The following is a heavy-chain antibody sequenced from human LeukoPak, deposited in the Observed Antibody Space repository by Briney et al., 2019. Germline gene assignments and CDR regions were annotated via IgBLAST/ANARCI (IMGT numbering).Heavy chain of an antibody. D-gene: IGHD3-10*01. CDR3: ARDNYYGSGSHPYGMDV. V-gene: IGHV3-11*01. CDR2: IGSSGSRI. Sequence: GGSLRLSCAASGFTFGDYYMSWIRQAPGKGLEWVSHIGSSGSRIYYGDSVKGRFTTSRDNAKNSLYLQMISLRAEDTAVYYCARDNYYGSGSHPYGMDVWGQGTTVTVSS. J-gene: IGHJ6*02. CDR1: GFTFGDYY.